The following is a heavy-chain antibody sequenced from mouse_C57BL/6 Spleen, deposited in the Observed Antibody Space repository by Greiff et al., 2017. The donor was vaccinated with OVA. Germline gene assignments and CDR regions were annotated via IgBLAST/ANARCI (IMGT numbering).Heavy chain of an antibody. J-gene: IGHJ2*01. CDR3: ARYGGSSPYYFDY. CDR2: IDPSDSYT. D-gene: IGHD1-1*01. CDR1: GYTFTSYW. Sequence: VQLQQPGAELVMPGASVKLSCKASGYTFTSYWMHWVKQRPGQGLEWIGEIDPSDSYTNYNQKFKGKSTLTVDKSSSTAYMQLSSLTSEDSAVYDCARYGGSSPYYFDYWGQGTTLTVSS. V-gene: IGHV1-69*01.